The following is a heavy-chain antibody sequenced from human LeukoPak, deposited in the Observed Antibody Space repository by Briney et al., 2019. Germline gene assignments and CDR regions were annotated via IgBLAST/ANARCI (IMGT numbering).Heavy chain of an antibody. CDR2: INPNSGGT. J-gene: IGHJ4*02. D-gene: IGHD3-9*01. V-gene: IGHV1-2*06. CDR3: ARARGLRYFDWGDYFDY. CDR1: GYTFTGYC. Sequence: ASVKVSCKASGYTFTGYCMHWVRQAPGQGLEWMGRINPNSGGTNYAQKFQGRVTMTRDTSISTAYMELSRLRSDDTAVYYCARARGLRYFDWGDYFDYWGQGTLVTVSS.